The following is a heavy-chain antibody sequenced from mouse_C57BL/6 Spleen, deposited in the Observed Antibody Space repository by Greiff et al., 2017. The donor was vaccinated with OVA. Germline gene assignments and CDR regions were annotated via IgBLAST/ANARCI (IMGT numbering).Heavy chain of an antibody. V-gene: IGHV5-16*01. J-gene: IGHJ1*03. CDR2: INYDGSST. D-gene: IGHD4-1*01. Sequence: EVQLVESEGGLVQPGSSMKLSCTASGFTFSDYYMAWVRQVPEKGLEWVANINYDGSSTYYLDSLKSRFIISRDNAKNILYLQMSSLKSEDTATYYCARCWDAWYFDVWGTGTTVTVSS. CDR1: GFTFSDYY. CDR3: ARCWDAWYFDV.